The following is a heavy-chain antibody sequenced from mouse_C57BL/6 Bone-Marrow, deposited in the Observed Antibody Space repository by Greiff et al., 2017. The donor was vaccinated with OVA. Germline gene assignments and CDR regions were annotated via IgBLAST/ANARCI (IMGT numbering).Heavy chain of an antibody. CDR2: IDPENGDT. Sequence: EVQRVESGAELVRPGASVKLSCTASGFNIKDDYMHWVKQRPEQGLEWIGWIDPENGDTEYASKFQGKATITADTSSNTAYLQLSSLTSEDTAVYYCTTFYDGYWYFDVWGTGTTVTVSS. CDR1: GFNIKDDY. CDR3: TTFYDGYWYFDV. D-gene: IGHD2-3*01. J-gene: IGHJ1*03. V-gene: IGHV14-4*01.